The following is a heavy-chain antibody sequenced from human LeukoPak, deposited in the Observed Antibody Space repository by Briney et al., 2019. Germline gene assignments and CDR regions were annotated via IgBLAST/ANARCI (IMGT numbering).Heavy chain of an antibody. CDR3: ARDLDLDIVATIPDY. J-gene: IGHJ4*02. V-gene: IGHV1-2*02. D-gene: IGHD5-12*01. Sequence: ASVKVSCKASGYTFTGYYMHWVRQAPGQGLEWMGWINPNSGGTNYAQKFQGRVTMTRDTSISTAYMELSRLRSDDTAVYYCARDLDLDIVATIPDYWGQGTLDTVSS. CDR2: INPNSGGT. CDR1: GYTFTGYY.